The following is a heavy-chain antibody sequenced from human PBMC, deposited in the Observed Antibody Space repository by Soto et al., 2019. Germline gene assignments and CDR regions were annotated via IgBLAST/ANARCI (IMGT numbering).Heavy chain of an antibody. D-gene: IGHD3-3*01. Sequence: QVQLVQSGAEVKKPGASVKVSCKASGYTFTSYYMHWVRQAPGQGLEWMGIINPSGGSTSYAQKFQGRVTMTRDTSTSTVYMELSSLRSEDTAVYSCARVPPVSTIFGVVIGEFDYWGQGTLVTVSS. CDR2: INPSGGST. CDR1: GYTFTSYY. CDR3: ARVPPVSTIFGVVIGEFDY. V-gene: IGHV1-46*03. J-gene: IGHJ4*02.